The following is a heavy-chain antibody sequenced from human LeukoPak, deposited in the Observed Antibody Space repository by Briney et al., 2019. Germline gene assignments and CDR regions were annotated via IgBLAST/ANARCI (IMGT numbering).Heavy chain of an antibody. D-gene: IGHD6-13*01. CDR3: AREVRQLVRGYYYYYYMDV. V-gene: IGHV4-59*01. CDR1: GGSISSYY. J-gene: IGHJ6*03. CDR2: IYYSGST. Sequence: SETLSLTCTVSGGSISSYYWSWIRQPPGKGLEWIGYIYYSGSTNYNPSLKSRVTISVDTSKNQFSLKLSSVTAADTAVYYCAREVRQLVRGYYYYYYMDVWGKGTTVTVSS.